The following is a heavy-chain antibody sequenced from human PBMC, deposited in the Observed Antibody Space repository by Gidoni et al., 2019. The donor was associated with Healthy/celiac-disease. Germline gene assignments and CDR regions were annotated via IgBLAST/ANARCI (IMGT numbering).Heavy chain of an antibody. Sequence: QVQLVQSGAEVKKPGASVKVSCKASGYTFTSYDINWVRQATGQGLEWMGWMNPNSGNTGYAQKFQGRVTMTRNTSISTAYMELSSLRSEDTAVYYCARGFTPAAAGTSYFQHWGQGTLVTVSS. D-gene: IGHD6-13*01. CDR3: ARGFTPAAAGTSYFQH. CDR2: MNPNSGNT. V-gene: IGHV1-8*01. J-gene: IGHJ1*01. CDR1: GYTFTSYD.